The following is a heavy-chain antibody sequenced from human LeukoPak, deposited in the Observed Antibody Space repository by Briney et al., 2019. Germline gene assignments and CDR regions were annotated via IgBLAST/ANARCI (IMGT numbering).Heavy chain of an antibody. Sequence: GGSLRLSCAASGFTFSDSNMHWVRQAPGKGLEWVSYVIRSSSTIYYADSVKGRFTISRDNAKNSLYLQMNSLRAEDTAVYYCARAKRNGFDIWGQGTMVTVSS. V-gene: IGHV3-48*01. CDR2: VIRSSSTI. CDR1: GFTFSDSN. CDR3: ARAKRNGFDI. J-gene: IGHJ3*02.